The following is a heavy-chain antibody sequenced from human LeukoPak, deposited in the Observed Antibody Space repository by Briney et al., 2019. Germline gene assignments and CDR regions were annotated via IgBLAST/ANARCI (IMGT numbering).Heavy chain of an antibody. CDR3: ARGTPYYYGMDV. J-gene: IGHJ6*02. Sequence: ASVKVSCKASGYTFNSDDISWVRQAPGQGLEWMGRISADNGNTNYAQKVQGRVTMTTDTSTSTAYMELRRLRSDDTAVYYCARGTPYYYGMDVWGQGTTVTVSS. CDR2: ISADNGNT. D-gene: IGHD3-10*01. V-gene: IGHV1-18*01. CDR1: GYTFNSDD.